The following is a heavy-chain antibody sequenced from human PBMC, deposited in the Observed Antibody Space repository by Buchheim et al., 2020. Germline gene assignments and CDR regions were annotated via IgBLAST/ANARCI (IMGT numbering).Heavy chain of an antibody. J-gene: IGHJ6*02. CDR1: GFTFSNYY. CDR3: AKDLERPKLLWFGESSSYGMDV. Sequence: QVQLVESGGGLVKPGGSLRLSCAASGFTFSNYYVSWIRQAPGKGLEWVSYISGTGTNIKYADSVKGRFTISRDNAQNSLYLQMNSLRAEDTAVYYCAKDLERPKLLWFGESSSYGMDVWGQGTT. V-gene: IGHV3-11*04. CDR2: ISGTGTNI. D-gene: IGHD3-10*01.